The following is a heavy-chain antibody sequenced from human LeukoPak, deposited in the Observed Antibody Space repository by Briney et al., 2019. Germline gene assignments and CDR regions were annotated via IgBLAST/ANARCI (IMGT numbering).Heavy chain of an antibody. CDR1: GGSISSYY. V-gene: IGHV4-4*07. D-gene: IGHD6-6*01. CDR2: IYTSGST. J-gene: IGHJ6*03. CDR3: AREHSSSWFGRYYNYMDV. Sequence: SETLSLTCTVSGGSISSYYWSWIRQPAGKGLEWIGRIYTSGSTNYNPSLKNRVTMSVDTSKNQFSLKLSSVTAADTAVYYCAREHSSSWFGRYYNYMDVWGKGTTVTVSS.